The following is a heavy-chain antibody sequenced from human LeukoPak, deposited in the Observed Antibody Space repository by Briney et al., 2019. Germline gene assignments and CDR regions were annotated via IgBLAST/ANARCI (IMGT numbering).Heavy chain of an antibody. V-gene: IGHV3-11*01. CDR2: ISISGSTI. D-gene: IGHD2-15*01. J-gene: IGHJ1*01. CDR1: GFTFNDYY. CDR3: ARDGVYCSGGSCLTEYFQH. Sequence: GGSLRLSCAASGFTFNDYYMSWIRQAPGKGLEWVSYISISGSTIDYADSVKGRFTISRDNAKNSLYLQMSSLRAEVTAVYYCARDGVYCSGGSCLTEYFQHWGQGTLVTVSS.